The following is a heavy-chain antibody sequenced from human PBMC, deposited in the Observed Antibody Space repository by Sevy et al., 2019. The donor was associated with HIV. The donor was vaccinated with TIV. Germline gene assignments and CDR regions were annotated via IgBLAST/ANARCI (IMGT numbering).Heavy chain of an antibody. Sequence: GGSLRLSCAASGFTFSNAWMSWVRQAPGKGLEWVGRIKSKTDGGTTDYAAPVKGRFTISRDDSKNTLYLQMNSLKTEDTAVYYCTTEYLWFGELLRGGYYYGMDVWGQGTTVTVSS. J-gene: IGHJ6*02. D-gene: IGHD3-10*01. CDR1: GFTFSNAW. CDR3: TTEYLWFGELLRGGYYYGMDV. CDR2: IKSKTDGGTT. V-gene: IGHV3-15*01.